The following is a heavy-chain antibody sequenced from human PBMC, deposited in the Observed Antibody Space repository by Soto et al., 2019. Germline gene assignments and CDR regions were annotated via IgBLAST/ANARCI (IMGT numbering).Heavy chain of an antibody. CDR1: GFNFSSYA. CDR3: VKDYDILTGYYFDY. Sequence: GGSLRLSCSASGFNFSSYAIHWVRQAPGKGLEYVSAISSNGGSTYYADSVKGRFTISRDNSKNTLYLQMSSLRAEDTAVYYCVKDYDILTGYYFDYWGQGTLVTVSS. J-gene: IGHJ4*02. D-gene: IGHD3-9*01. CDR2: ISSNGGST. V-gene: IGHV3-64D*09.